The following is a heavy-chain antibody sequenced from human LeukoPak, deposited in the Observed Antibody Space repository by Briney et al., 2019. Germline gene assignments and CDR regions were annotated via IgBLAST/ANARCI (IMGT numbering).Heavy chain of an antibody. CDR3: ARGDFNDNGDYVDAFDV. V-gene: IGHV3-7*01. J-gene: IGHJ3*01. D-gene: IGHD4-17*01. Sequence: GGSLRLSCAASGFTFTSYWMSWVRQAPGKGLEGVANIKQDGSEKFYVDSVKGRLTISRDNVKNSLYLQVNSLRVEDTAVYYCARGDFNDNGDYVDAFDVWGQGTMVTVYS. CDR2: IKQDGSEK. CDR1: GFTFTSYW.